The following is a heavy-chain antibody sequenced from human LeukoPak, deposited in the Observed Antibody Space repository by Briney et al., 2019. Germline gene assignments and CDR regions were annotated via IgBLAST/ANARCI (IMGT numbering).Heavy chain of an antibody. D-gene: IGHD2-21*02. V-gene: IGHV4-4*07. J-gene: IGHJ3*02. CDR1: GGSIITDY. Sequence: SETLSLTCAVSGGSIITDYRSWIRQPAGKGLEWSGRIYTSGSTNYTPSLKSRVPMSVATSKNQFSLNLRSVTAADTAVYYCARLPGGDSSSVVAFDIWGQGTMVTVSS. CDR3: ARLPGGDSSSVVAFDI. CDR2: IYTSGST.